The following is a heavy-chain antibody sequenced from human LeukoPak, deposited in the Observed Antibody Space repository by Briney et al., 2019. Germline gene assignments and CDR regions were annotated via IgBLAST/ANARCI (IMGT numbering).Heavy chain of an antibody. J-gene: IGHJ3*02. V-gene: IGHV3-23*01. CDR2: MSNSGGTT. CDR3: ARGSRVTTRLDAFDI. CDR1: GFTFSSYA. D-gene: IGHD4-17*01. Sequence: PGGSLRLSCVASGFTFSSYAMSWVRQSPGMGLEWVSAMSNSGGTTYYAASVKGRFTISRDNSKNTLYLQMNSLRAEDTAVYYCARGSRVTTRLDAFDIWGQGTMVIVSS.